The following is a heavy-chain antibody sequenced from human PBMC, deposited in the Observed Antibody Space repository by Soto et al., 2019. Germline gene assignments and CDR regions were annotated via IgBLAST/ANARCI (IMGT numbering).Heavy chain of an antibody. V-gene: IGHV2-5*01. CDR1: GFSLSASGVG. D-gene: IGHD3-16*01. CDR2: VYSNDDK. Sequence: SGPTLVNPTQTLTLTCSFSGFSLSASGVGVEWIRQPPGKALEWLALVYSNDDKRYSPSVKSRVSISKDTAKNRVVLTMTNVHPVDTATYYCGRRLDVGRNAFWGQGTMVTVSS. J-gene: IGHJ3*01. CDR3: GRRLDVGRNAF.